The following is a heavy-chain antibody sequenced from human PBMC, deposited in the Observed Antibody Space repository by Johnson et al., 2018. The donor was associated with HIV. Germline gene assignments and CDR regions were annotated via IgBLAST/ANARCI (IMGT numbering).Heavy chain of an antibody. CDR2: IWYAGRKK. CDR3: TRWGGAFDI. D-gene: IGHD3-10*01. J-gene: IGHJ3*02. CDR1: GFTFCSYG. Sequence: QEKLAESGGGVVQPGRSLRLSCAASGFTFCSYGMHWVRQAPGKGLERVAVIWYAGRKKYSADSVKGRFTISRDSSKNTLYLQMNSLTTEDTAMYYCTRWGGAFDIWGQGTMVTVSS. V-gene: IGHV3-33*01.